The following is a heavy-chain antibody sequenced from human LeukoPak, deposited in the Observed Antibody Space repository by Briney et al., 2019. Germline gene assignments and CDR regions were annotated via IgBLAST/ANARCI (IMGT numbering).Heavy chain of an antibody. CDR1: GGSFSGYY. J-gene: IGHJ4*02. Sequence: PLSLTCAVYGGSFSGYYWSWIRQHPGKGLEWIGYSYYSGSTNYNPSLKSRVTISLDTSKNQFSLKLSSVTAADTAVYYCARSGSYYGSTSGWGQGTLVTVSP. CDR3: ARSGSYYGSTSG. V-gene: IGHV4-34*09. D-gene: IGHD3-10*01. CDR2: SYYSGST.